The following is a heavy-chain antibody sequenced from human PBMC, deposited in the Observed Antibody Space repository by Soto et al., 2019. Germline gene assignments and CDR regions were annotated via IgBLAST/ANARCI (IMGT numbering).Heavy chain of an antibody. D-gene: IGHD1-7*01. CDR1: GFSFSTYG. Sequence: QVHLVESGGGVVQPGRSLRLSCAASGFSFSTYGMHWVRQAPGKGLERVAFISNDGSNKYYADYVKGRFTISRDNSKNTLYLQMNSLRAEDTDVYYCAKAFANYWAFDYWGQGTLVTVSS. J-gene: IGHJ4*02. CDR2: ISNDGSNK. CDR3: AKAFANYWAFDY. V-gene: IGHV3-30*18.